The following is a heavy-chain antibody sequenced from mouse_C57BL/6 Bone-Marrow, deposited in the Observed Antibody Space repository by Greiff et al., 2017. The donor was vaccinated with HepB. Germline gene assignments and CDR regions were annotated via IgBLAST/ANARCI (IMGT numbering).Heavy chain of an antibody. D-gene: IGHD2-14*01. V-gene: IGHV1-55*01. J-gene: IGHJ3*01. Sequence: QVQLQQPGAELVKPGASVKMSCKASGYTFTSYWITWVKQRPGQGLEWIGDIYPGSGSTNYNEKFKSKATLTVDTSSSTAYMQLSSLTSEDSAVYYCAKARRGGGVPPAWFAYWGQGTLVTVSA. CDR3: AKARRGGGVPPAWFAY. CDR2: IYPGSGST. CDR1: GYTFTSYW.